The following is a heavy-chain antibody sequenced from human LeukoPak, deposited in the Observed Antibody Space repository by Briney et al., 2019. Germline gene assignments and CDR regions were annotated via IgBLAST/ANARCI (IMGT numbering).Heavy chain of an antibody. V-gene: IGHV4-30-2*01. D-gene: IGHD2-21*02. Sequence: PSETLSLTCAVSGGSISSGGYSWSWIRQPPGKGLEWIGYIYHSGSTYYNPSLKSRVTLSVDRSKNQFSLKLSSVTAADTAVYYCARVQYCGGDCYPYYFDYWGQGTLVTVSS. J-gene: IGHJ4*02. CDR2: IYHSGST. CDR3: ARVQYCGGDCYPYYFDY. CDR1: GGSISSGGYS.